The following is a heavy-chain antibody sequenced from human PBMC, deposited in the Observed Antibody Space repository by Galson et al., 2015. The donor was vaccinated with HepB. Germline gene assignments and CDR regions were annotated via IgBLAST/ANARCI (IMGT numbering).Heavy chain of an antibody. CDR2: ISGSGGST. Sequence: SLRLSCAASGFTFSSYAMSWVRQAPGKGLEWVSAISGSGGSTYHADSVKGRFTISRDNSKNTLYLQMNSLRAEDTAVYYCAKGAGERESGLRFLEWFNYYYYGMDVWGQGTTVTVSS. CDR1: GFTFSSYA. J-gene: IGHJ6*02. D-gene: IGHD3-3*01. V-gene: IGHV3-23*01. CDR3: AKGAGERESGLRFLEWFNYYYYGMDV.